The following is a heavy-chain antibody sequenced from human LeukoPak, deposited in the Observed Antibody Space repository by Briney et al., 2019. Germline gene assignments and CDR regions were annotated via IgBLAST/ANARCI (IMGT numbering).Heavy chain of an antibody. CDR2: IFHSGST. Sequence: KASETLSLTCSVSGYSISSGFYWGWIRQPPGKGLEWIGSIFHSGSTYYNPSLKSRVTISVDTSKNQFSLKLSSVTAADTAVYYCARANYYDSSGYSRGAFDIWGQGTMVTVSS. CDR3: ARANYYDSSGYSRGAFDI. V-gene: IGHV4-38-2*02. CDR1: GYSISSGFY. D-gene: IGHD3-22*01. J-gene: IGHJ3*02.